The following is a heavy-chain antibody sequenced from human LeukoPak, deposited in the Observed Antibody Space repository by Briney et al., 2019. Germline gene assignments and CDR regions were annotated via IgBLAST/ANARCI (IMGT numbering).Heavy chain of an antibody. CDR2: IRYDGSNK. CDR3: AKDRYGIAAAAYFDY. J-gene: IGHJ4*02. D-gene: IGHD6-13*01. V-gene: IGHV3-30*02. CDR1: GFTFSSYG. Sequence: PGGSLRLSCAASGFTFSSYGMHWVRQAPGNGLEWVAFIRYDGSNKYYADSVKGRFTISRDNSKNTLYLQMNSLRAEDTAVYYCAKDRYGIAAAAYFDYWGQGTLVTVSS.